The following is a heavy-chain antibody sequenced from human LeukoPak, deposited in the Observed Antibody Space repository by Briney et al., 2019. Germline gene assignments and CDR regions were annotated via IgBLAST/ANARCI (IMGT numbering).Heavy chain of an antibody. CDR1: GFTLSSYA. J-gene: IGHJ6*02. CDR2: ISYDGSNK. CDR3: ASSYSSSSYGMDV. V-gene: IGHV3-30-3*01. D-gene: IGHD6-19*01. Sequence: QPGGSLRLSCAASGFTLSSYAMHWVRQAPGKGLEWVAVISYDGSNKYYADSVKGRFTISRDNSKNTLYQQMNSLRSEDTAVYYCASSYSSSSYGMDVWGQGTTVTVSS.